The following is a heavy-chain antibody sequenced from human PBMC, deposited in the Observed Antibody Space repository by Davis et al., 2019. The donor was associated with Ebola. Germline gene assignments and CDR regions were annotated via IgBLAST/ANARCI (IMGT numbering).Heavy chain of an antibody. CDR1: GFTFSSYG. D-gene: IGHD6-6*01. CDR3: TEDSSPNR. V-gene: IGHV3-30*03. J-gene: IGHJ4*02. CDR2: ISYDGSNK. Sequence: GESLKISCAASGFTFSSYGMHWVRQAPGKGLEWVAVISYDGSNKYYADSVKGRFTISRDNSKNTAYLQMNSLKTEDTAVYYCTEDSSPNRWGQGTLVTVSS.